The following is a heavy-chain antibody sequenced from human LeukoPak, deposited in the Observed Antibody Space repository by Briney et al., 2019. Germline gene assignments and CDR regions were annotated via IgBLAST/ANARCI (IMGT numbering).Heavy chain of an antibody. CDR3: ARDVEMWNWFDP. V-gene: IGHV1-69*05. CDR1: GGTFSSYA. Sequence: ASVKVSCKASGGTFSSYAISWVRQAPGQGLEWMGRIIPIFGTANYAQKFQGRVTITTDESTSTAYMELSSLRSEDTAVYYCARDVEMWNWFDPWGQGTQVTVSS. CDR2: IIPIFGTA. D-gene: IGHD5-24*01. J-gene: IGHJ5*02.